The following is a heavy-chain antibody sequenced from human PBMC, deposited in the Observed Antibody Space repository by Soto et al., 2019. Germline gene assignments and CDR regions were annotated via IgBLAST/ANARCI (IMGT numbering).Heavy chain of an antibody. CDR3: ARGGYSSSWYTFEGYYYMDV. D-gene: IGHD6-13*01. CDR1: GYTFTSYD. CDR2: MNPNSGNT. V-gene: IGHV1-8*01. Sequence: ASVKVSCKASGYTFTSYDINWVRQATGQGLEWMGWMNPNSGNTGYAQKFQGRVTMTRNTSISTAYMELSSLRSEDTAVYYCARGGYSSSWYTFEGYYYMDVWGKGTTVTVSS. J-gene: IGHJ6*03.